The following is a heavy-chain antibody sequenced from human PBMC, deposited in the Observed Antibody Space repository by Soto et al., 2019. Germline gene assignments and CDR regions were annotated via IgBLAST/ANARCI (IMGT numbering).Heavy chain of an antibody. J-gene: IGHJ4*02. CDR2: IGSSGGTI. CDR3: AKMSTSSWYIDYFDF. CDR1: GISFTTYA. V-gene: IGHV3-23*01. D-gene: IGHD6-13*01. Sequence: ESGGGLVQPGGSLRLSCVASGISFTTYAMTWVRLAPGKGLEWVSGIGSSGGTIYYADSVKGRFTISRDISKNTVYLQMNSLRAEDTAVYYCAKMSTSSWYIDYFDFWGPGTLVTVSS.